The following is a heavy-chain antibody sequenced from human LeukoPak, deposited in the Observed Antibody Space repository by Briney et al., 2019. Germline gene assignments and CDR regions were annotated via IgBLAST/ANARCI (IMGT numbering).Heavy chain of an antibody. CDR2: ISSGAYI. CDR3: ARAIAAGGVDY. Sequence: GGSLRLSCAASGFTFSSYSMNWVRQAPGKGLEWVSSISSGAYIYYADSVRGRFTISRDNAKSSLYLQMNSLRAEDTAVYYCARAIAAGGVDYWGQGTLVTVSS. J-gene: IGHJ4*02. D-gene: IGHD6-13*01. V-gene: IGHV3-21*01. CDR1: GFTFSSYS.